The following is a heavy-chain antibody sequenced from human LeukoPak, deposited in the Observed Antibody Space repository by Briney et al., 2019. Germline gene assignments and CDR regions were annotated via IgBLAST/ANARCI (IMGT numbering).Heavy chain of an antibody. D-gene: IGHD3-3*01. J-gene: IGHJ6*03. Sequence: ASVKVSCKASGYTFTGHYMHWVRQAPGQGLEWMGWISAYNGNTNYAQNLQGRVTMTTDTSTSTAYMELRSLRSDDTAVYYCARAGYDFWSGYSDSSYYYYHMDVWGKGTTVTVSS. CDR2: ISAYNGNT. CDR3: ARAGYDFWSGYSDSSYYYYHMDV. CDR1: GYTFTGHY. V-gene: IGHV1-18*04.